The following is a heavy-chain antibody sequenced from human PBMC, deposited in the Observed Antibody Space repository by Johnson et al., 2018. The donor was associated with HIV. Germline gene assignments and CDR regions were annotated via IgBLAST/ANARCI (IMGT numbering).Heavy chain of an antibody. J-gene: IGHJ3*02. CDR1: GFTFDDYG. CDR3: ASPSGSSRLAFDI. D-gene: IGHD1-26*01. Sequence: VQLVGSGGGVVRPGGSLRLSCAASGFTFDDYGMSWVRQAPGKGPEWVSGINWNGGRKGDADSVKGRFTISRDNAKNSLYLQMNSLKAEDTAVYYCASPSGSSRLAFDIWGQGTMVTVSS. V-gene: IGHV3-20*04. CDR2: INWNGGRK.